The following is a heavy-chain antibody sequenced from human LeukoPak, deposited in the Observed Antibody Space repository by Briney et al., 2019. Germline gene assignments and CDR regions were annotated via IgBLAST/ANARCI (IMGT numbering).Heavy chain of an antibody. Sequence: PSETLSLTCAVYGGSFSGYYWSWIRQPPGKGLEWIGEINHSGSTNYNPSLKSRVTISVDTSKNQFSLKLSSVTAADTAVYYCARRTPSYYYYHMDVWGKGTTVTISS. CDR1: GGSFSGYY. V-gene: IGHV4-34*01. CDR3: ARRTPSYYYYHMDV. CDR2: INHSGST. D-gene: IGHD1-14*01. J-gene: IGHJ6*03.